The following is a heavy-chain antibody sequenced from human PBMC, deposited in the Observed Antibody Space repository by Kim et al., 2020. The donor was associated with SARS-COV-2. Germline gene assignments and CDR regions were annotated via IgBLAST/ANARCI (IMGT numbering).Heavy chain of an antibody. J-gene: IGHJ6*02. D-gene: IGHD6-13*01. Sequence: GGSLRLSCAASGFTFDDYAMHWVRQAPGKCLEWVSLINGDGGSTYYAYSVKGRFTISRDNRKNSLHLQMNSLSTEDTALYYCAKDMGGQYSSSLTYYYYGMDVWGQGTTVTVSS. V-gene: IGHV3-43*02. CDR3: AKDMGGQYSSSLTYYYYGMDV. CDR2: INGDGGST. CDR1: GFTFDDYA.